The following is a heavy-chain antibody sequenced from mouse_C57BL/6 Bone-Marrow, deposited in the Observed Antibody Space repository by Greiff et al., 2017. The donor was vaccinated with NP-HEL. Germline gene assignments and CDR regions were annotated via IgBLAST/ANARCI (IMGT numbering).Heavy chain of an antibody. CDR2: ISSGSSTI. D-gene: IGHD1-1*01. Sequence: EVMLVESGGGLVKPGGSLKLSCAASGFTFSDYGMHWVRQAPEKGLEWVAYISSGSSTIYYADTVKGRFTISRDNAKNTLFLQMTSLRSEDTAMYYCRYYGSTYYAMDYWGQGTSVTVSS. CDR3: RYYGSTYYAMDY. J-gene: IGHJ4*01. CDR1: GFTFSDYG. V-gene: IGHV5-17*01.